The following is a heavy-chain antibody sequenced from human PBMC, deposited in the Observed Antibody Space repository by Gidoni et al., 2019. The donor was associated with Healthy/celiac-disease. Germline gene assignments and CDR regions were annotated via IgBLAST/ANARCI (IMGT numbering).Heavy chain of an antibody. J-gene: IGHJ6*02. CDR3: AREAYYYGHGANYGMDV. D-gene: IGHD3-10*01. CDR2: IWNDGSNK. V-gene: IGHV3-33*01. CDR1: GFTFRTPG. Sequence: QVQLVESGGGVVQPGRSLSLSRAAPGFTFRTPGMHWVRQGPGKGLEWVAVIWNDGSNKYYADSVKGRFTISRDNSKNTLYLQMNSLRAEDTAVYYWAREAYYYGHGANYGMDVWGQGTTVTVSS.